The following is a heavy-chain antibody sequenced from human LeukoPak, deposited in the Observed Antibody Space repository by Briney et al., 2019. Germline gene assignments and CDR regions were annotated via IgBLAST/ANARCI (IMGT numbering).Heavy chain of an antibody. CDR2: IYYSGST. Sequence: SETLSLTCTVSGGSIRSYYWSWIRQPPGKGLEWIGYIYYSGSTNYNLSLKSRVTISLDTSNNQFSLRVRSVTAADTAVYYCARGGEWLESWGQGTLVTVSS. J-gene: IGHJ4*02. D-gene: IGHD3-10*01. CDR3: ARGGEWLES. V-gene: IGHV4-59*12. CDR1: GGSIRSYY.